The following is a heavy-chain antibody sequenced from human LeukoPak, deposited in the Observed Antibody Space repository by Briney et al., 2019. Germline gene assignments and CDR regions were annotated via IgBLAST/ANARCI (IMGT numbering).Heavy chain of an antibody. CDR2: IYYSGRT. J-gene: IGHJ4*02. CDR1: GGSISTSSYY. CDR3: ARILYSSNIDY. Sequence: SETLSLTCTVSGGSISTSSYYWGWIRQPPGKGLECIGNIYYSGRTYYNPSLTSRVTLSVDTSKNQFSLKLNSVTAADTAVYYCARILYSSNIDYWGQGTLVTVSS. V-gene: IGHV4-39*07. D-gene: IGHD6-19*01.